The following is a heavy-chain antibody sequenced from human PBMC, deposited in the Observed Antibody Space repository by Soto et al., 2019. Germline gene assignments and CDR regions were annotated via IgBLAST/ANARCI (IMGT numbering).Heavy chain of an antibody. CDR3: ARSRTNGYNSFDH. V-gene: IGHV3-30*09. CDR1: GFIFSSYA. Sequence: GGSLRLSCAASGFIFSSYAMHWVRQAPGKGLEWVAVISHDGSIEYNADSVKGRFAISRDMSKNTLYLQMNSLRIGDTAVYYCARSRTNGYNSFDHWGQGAQVTVSS. D-gene: IGHD5-12*01. J-gene: IGHJ4*02. CDR2: ISHDGSIE.